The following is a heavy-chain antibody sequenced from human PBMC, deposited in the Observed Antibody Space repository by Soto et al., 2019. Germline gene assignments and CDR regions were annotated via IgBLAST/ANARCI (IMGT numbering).Heavy chain of an antibody. Sequence: PGWPLRVSYEVDRFPYLADGMHFVRPAPVKGVWLLAITSYDGTKKNYADSVKGRFTISRDHSNNTLYLQMNSLRGADTAVYFCAKEYYDYVWGNYRSPFDHWGQGALVTVSS. V-gene: IGHV3-30*18. CDR2: TSYDGTKK. D-gene: IGHD3-16*02. J-gene: IGHJ4*02. CDR1: RFPYLADG. CDR3: AKEYYDYVWGNYRSPFDH.